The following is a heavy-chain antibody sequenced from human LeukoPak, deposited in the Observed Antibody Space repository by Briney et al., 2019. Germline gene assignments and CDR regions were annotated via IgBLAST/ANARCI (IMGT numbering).Heavy chain of an antibody. CDR2: IQRDGSDN. CDR3: ARGWCPDCYGMGD. D-gene: IGHD2-8*02. V-gene: IGHV3-7*03. J-gene: IGHJ6*04. Sequence: HPGGSLRLSCVASGFTFSQYWMTWVRQAPGKGLEWVANIQRDGSDNNYVDSVKGRFTISRDNAKNSLYLQMNSLRAEDTAVYYCARGWCPDCYGMGDWGKGTTVTVSS. CDR1: GFTFSQYW.